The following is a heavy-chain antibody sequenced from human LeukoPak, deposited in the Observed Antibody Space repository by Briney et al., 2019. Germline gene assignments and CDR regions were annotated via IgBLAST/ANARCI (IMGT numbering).Heavy chain of an antibody. Sequence: GGSLGLSCAASGLTFSSYAMSWVRQAPGKGLEWVSAISGSSGHTYYADSVKGRFTISRDNSKNTLYLQMNSLRAEDTAVYYCAKGDYYDFDYWGQGTLVTVSS. CDR3: AKGDYYDFDY. D-gene: IGHD3-10*01. CDR2: ISGSSGHT. CDR1: GLTFSSYA. J-gene: IGHJ4*02. V-gene: IGHV3-23*01.